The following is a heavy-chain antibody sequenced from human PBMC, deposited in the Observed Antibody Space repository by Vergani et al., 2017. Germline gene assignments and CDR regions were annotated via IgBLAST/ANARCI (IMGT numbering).Heavy chain of an antibody. CDR1: GFTFDDYA. D-gene: IGHD5-24*01. CDR2: ISWNSGSI. J-gene: IGHJ4*02. CDR3: ARANSDY. Sequence: EVQLVESGGGLVQPGRSLRLSCAASGFTFDDYAMHWVRQAPGKGLEWVSGISWNSGSIGYADAVKGRVTISRDNAKNSLYLQMNSLRAEDTALYYCARANSDYWGQGTLVTVSS. V-gene: IGHV3-9*01.